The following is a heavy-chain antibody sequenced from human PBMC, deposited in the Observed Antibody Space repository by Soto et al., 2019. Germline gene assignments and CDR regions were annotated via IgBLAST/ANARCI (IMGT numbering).Heavy chain of an antibody. D-gene: IGHD2-21*02. J-gene: IGHJ4*02. V-gene: IGHV3-7*01. CDR1: GFTFSSYW. CDR2: IKQDGSEK. Sequence: GGSLRLSCAASGFTFSSYWMSWVRQAPGKGLEWVANIKQDGSEKYYVDSVKGRFTISRDNAKISLYLQMNSLRAEDTAVYYCAREDSGGDCYVDYWGQGTLVTVSS. CDR3: AREDSGGDCYVDY.